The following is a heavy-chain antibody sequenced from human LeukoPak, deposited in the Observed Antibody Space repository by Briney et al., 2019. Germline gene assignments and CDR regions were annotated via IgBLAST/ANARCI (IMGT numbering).Heavy chain of an antibody. CDR2: IYHSGST. V-gene: IGHV4-4*02. Sequence: SETLSLTCAVSGGSISSSNWWSWVRQPPGKGLEWIGEIYHSGSTNYNPSLKSRVTISVDKSKNQFSLKLSSVTAADTAVYYCARDLYGSDTAMITDYWGQGTLVTVSS. CDR1: GGSISSSNW. J-gene: IGHJ4*02. CDR3: ARDLYGSDTAMITDY. D-gene: IGHD5-18*01.